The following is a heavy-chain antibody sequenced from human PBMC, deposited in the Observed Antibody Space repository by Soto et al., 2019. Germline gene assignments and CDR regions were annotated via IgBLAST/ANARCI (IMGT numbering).Heavy chain of an antibody. CDR1: GFTFSSYW. V-gene: IGHV3-7*01. CDR2: IKQDGSEK. J-gene: IGHJ4*02. Sequence: EVQLVESGGGLVQPGGSLRLSCAASGFTFSSYWMSWVRQAPGKGLEWVANIKQDGSEKYYVDSVKGRFTISRDNAKNSLYLQMNSLRAEDTAVYYCARDERSWGIAAAGTPIFDYWGQGTLVTVSS. CDR3: ARDERSWGIAAAGTPIFDY. D-gene: IGHD6-13*01.